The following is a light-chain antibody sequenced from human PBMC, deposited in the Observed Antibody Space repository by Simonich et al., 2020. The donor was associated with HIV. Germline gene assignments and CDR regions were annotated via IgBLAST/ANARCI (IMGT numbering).Light chain of an antibody. J-gene: IGKJ5*01. CDR1: QSVSSN. CDR2: GAS. Sequence: EIVMTQSPATLSVSPGERATLSCRASQSVSSNLAWYQQKPGQAPRPLCSGASTRATGIPARFSGSGSGTEFTLTISSLQSEDFAVYYCQQYNNWPPPITFGQGTRLEIK. CDR3: QQYNNWPPPIT. V-gene: IGKV3-15*01.